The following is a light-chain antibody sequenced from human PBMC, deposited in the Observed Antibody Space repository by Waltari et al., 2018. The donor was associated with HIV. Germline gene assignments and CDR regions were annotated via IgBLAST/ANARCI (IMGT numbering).Light chain of an antibody. Sequence: EIVMTQSPATLFMSPGERATFFCRASQSVSSNLAWYQQKFGQAPRLLIYDASTRATGIPASFSGSGSGTEFTLTISSLQSEDFAVYYGQQYNNWPPGYTFGQGTKLEIK. CDR2: DAS. CDR1: QSVSSN. CDR3: QQYNNWPPGYT. V-gene: IGKV3-15*01. J-gene: IGKJ2*01.